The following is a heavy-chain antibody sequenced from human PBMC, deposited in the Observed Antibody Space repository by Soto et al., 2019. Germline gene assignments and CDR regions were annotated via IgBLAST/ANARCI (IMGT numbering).Heavy chain of an antibody. CDR2: INAGNGNT. CDR3: ASGMRYCSGGSCYFPFAP. D-gene: IGHD2-15*01. Sequence: ASVKVSCKASGYTFTSYAMHWVRQAPGQRLEWMGWINAGNGNTKYSQKFQGRVTITRDTSASTAYMELSSLRSEDTAVYYCASGMRYCSGGSCYFPFAPWGQGTLVTVSS. V-gene: IGHV1-3*01. CDR1: GYTFTSYA. J-gene: IGHJ5*02.